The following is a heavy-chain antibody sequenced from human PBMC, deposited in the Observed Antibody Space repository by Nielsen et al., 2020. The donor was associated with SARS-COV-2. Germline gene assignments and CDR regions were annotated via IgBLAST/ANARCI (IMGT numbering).Heavy chain of an antibody. V-gene: IGHV3-30-3*01. J-gene: IGHJ3*02. CDR2: ISFDGSDE. D-gene: IGHD1-26*01. Sequence: GESLKISCAASGFPFSSFAMHWVRQAPGKGLEWVAVISFDGSDEYSADSVKGRFTISRDNAKNTLYLQMTGLRTEDTAVYYCAREDSWELLRTYDALDIWGQGTMVSVSS. CDR1: GFPFSSFA. CDR3: AREDSWELLRTYDALDI.